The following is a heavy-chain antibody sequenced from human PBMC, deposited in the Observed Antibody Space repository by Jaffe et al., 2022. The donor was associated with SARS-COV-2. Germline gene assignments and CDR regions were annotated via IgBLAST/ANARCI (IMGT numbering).Heavy chain of an antibody. CDR3: AKAYSYSTNWFDP. J-gene: IGHJ5*02. D-gene: IGHD6-13*01. CDR2: ISWDGGST. CDR1: GFTFNDYS. Sequence: EVKLVESGGVVVQPGGSLRLSCAASGFTFNDYSMHWVRQTPGKGLEWVSLISWDGGSTYYADSVKGRFTISRDNSKNSLYLQMNSLRTEDTALYYCAKAYSYSTNWFDPWGQGTLVTVSS. V-gene: IGHV3-43*01.